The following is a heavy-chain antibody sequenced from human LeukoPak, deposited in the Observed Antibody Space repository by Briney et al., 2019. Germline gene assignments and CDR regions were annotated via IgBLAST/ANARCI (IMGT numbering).Heavy chain of an antibody. CDR1: GGSFSGYY. CDR3: ARGGNVYYGSGSYYNWFDP. Sequence: SETLSLTCAVYGGSFSGYYWSWIRQPPGKGPEWIGEINHSGSTNYNPSLKSRVTISVDASKNQFSLKLSSVTAADTAVYYCARGGNVYYGSGSYYNWFDPWGQGTLVTVSS. CDR2: INHSGST. D-gene: IGHD3-10*01. V-gene: IGHV4-34*01. J-gene: IGHJ5*02.